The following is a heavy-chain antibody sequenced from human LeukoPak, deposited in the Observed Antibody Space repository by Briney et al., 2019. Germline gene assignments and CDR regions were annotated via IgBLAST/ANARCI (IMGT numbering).Heavy chain of an antibody. Sequence: SETLSLTCAVYGGSFSGYYWSWIRQPPGKGLEWIGEINHSGSTNYNPSLKSRVTISVDTSKNQFSLQLSSVTAADTAVYYCARVFRRRFDYWGQGTLVTVSS. J-gene: IGHJ4*02. CDR1: GGSFSGYY. CDR2: INHSGST. CDR3: ARVFRRRFDY. D-gene: IGHD3-3*01. V-gene: IGHV4-34*01.